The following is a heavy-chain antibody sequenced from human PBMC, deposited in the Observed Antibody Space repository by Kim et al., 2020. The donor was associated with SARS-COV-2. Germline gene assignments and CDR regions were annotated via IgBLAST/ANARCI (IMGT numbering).Heavy chain of an antibody. CDR2: GNGNT. CDR3: LGGFYFDY. D-gene: IGHD3-16*01. Sequence: GNGNTIYSQTFQGRVTITTDTSASTAYMELSFLRSEDSAVYYCLGGFYFDYWGQGTLVTVSS. J-gene: IGHJ4*02. V-gene: IGHV1-3*01.